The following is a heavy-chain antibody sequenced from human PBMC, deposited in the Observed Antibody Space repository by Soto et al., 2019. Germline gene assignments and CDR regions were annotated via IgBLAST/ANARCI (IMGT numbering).Heavy chain of an antibody. CDR3: ARPRSGSYYYGMDV. CDR2: MNPNSGNT. V-gene: IGHV1-8*01. Sequence: QVQLVQSGAEVKKPGASVKVSCKASGYTFTSYDINWVRQATGQGLEWMGWMNPNSGNTGYAQKSQGRVTMTRNTSIITAYMELSSLRSEDTAVYYFARPRSGSYYYGMDVRGQGTAVTVSS. D-gene: IGHD3-3*01. CDR1: GYTFTSYD. J-gene: IGHJ6*02.